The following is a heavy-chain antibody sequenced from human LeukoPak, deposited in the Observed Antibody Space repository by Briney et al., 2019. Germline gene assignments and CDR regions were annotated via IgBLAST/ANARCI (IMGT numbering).Heavy chain of an antibody. CDR2: ISYDEYNK. J-gene: IGHJ4*02. CDR1: GFTFSSYG. CDR3: AKDLHVRGVMTPDY. Sequence: PGGSLRLSCAASGFTFSSYGMHWVRQAPGKGLDWVAVISYDEYNKYYADSVEGRFTISGDNSKNTLYLQMNSLRHEDTAVYYCAKDLHVRGVMTPDYWGQGTLVTVSS. V-gene: IGHV3-30*18. D-gene: IGHD3-10*01.